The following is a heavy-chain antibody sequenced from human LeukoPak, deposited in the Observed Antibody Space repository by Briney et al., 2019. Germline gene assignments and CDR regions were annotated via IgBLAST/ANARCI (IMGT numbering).Heavy chain of an antibody. V-gene: IGHV4-61*09. Sequence: SETLSLTCTVSGDSLTSGSRYWSWIRQPAGKGLEWIGHFYSSTRTTYNPSLESRVTISGDTAKNHVSLKLDSVTAADTAVYFCARCMSELDYGDYAYYYHMDVWGKGTTVTVSS. CDR1: GDSLTSGSRY. CDR3: ARCMSELDYGDYAYYYHMDV. CDR2: FYSSTRT. J-gene: IGHJ6*04. D-gene: IGHD4-17*01.